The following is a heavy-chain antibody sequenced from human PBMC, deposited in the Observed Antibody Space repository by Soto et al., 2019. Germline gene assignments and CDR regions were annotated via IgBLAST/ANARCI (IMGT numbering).Heavy chain of an antibody. V-gene: IGHV1-2*02. CDR1: GYTFTGYY. CDR3: ARVYSRSSDYVY. CDR2: INPNSGDT. J-gene: IGHJ4*02. Sequence: ASVKVSCKASGYTFTGYYMHWVRQAPGQGLEWMGWINPNSGDTNYAQKFQGRVTMTRDTSITTAYMELSRLRSDDAAVYYCARVYSRSSDYVYWGQGTLVTVSS. D-gene: IGHD6-6*01.